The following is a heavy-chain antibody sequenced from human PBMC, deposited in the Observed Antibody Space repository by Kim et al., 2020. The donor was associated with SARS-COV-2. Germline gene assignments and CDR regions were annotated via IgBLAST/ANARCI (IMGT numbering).Heavy chain of an antibody. CDR2: IRSKANSYAT. J-gene: IGHJ4*02. D-gene: IGHD2-2*01. CDR3: TRNVDSRQLPTGEFDY. CDR1: GFTFSGSA. V-gene: IGHV3-73*01. Sequence: GGSLRLSCAASGFTFSGSAMHWVRQASGKGLEWVGRIRSKANSYATAYAASVKGRFTISRDDSKNTAYLQMNSLKTEDTAVYYCTRNVDSRQLPTGEFDYWGQGTLVTVSS.